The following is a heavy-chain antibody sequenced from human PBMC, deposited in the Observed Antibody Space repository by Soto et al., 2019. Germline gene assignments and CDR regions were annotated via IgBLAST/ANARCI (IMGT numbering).Heavy chain of an antibody. CDR1: GFTFSIYD. CDR2: IGSSGGDT. J-gene: IGHJ3*02. V-gene: IGHV3-23*01. D-gene: IGHD6-19*01. CDR3: ARDRFSSGYDAFDI. Sequence: LRLSCAVSGFTFSIYDMSWVRQAPGKGLEWVSAIGSSGGDTYYADSAKGRFTISRDNSKNTLYLQMNSLRAEDTAVYYCARDRFSSGYDAFDIWGQGTMVTVSS.